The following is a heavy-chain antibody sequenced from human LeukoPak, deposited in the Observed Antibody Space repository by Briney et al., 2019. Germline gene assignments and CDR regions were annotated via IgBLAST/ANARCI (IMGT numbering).Heavy chain of an antibody. J-gene: IGHJ6*03. CDR2: IYYSGST. D-gene: IGHD3-16*01. CDR1: GGSISSYY. V-gene: IGHV4-59*01. Sequence: SETLSLTCTVSGGSISSYYWSWIRQPPGKGLKWIGYIYYSGSTSYSPSLRSRVTISVDTPKNQFSLKLSSVTAADTAVYYCARETSQKGAHYMDVWGKGTTVTISS. CDR3: ARETSQKGAHYMDV.